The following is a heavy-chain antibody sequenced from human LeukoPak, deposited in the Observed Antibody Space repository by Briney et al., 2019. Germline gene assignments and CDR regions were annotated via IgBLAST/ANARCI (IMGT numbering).Heavy chain of an antibody. CDR2: ISESGDNT. Sequence: GGSLRLSCAVSRFTFSSYAFNWVRQAPGKGLEWVSVISESGDNTYYADSVNGRFTISRDNSKNTLYLQMNSLRAEDTAVYYCVHGSSGSYLFDYWGQGTLVTVSS. CDR3: VHGSSGSYLFDY. V-gene: IGHV3-23*01. CDR1: RFTFSSYA. J-gene: IGHJ4*02. D-gene: IGHD1-26*01.